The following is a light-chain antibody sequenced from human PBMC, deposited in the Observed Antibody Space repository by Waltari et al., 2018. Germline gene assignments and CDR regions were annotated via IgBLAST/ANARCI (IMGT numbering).Light chain of an antibody. Sequence: QSALTQPASVSGSPGQSTTISCTGTSSDVGSYNDVSWYQQHPGKAPKLMIYDVSERPSGVSNRFSGSKSGNTASLTISGLQAEDEADYYCSSYTSSSTLVVFGGGTKLTVL. V-gene: IGLV2-14*01. CDR1: SSDVGSYND. CDR3: SSYTSSSTLVV. CDR2: DVS. J-gene: IGLJ2*01.